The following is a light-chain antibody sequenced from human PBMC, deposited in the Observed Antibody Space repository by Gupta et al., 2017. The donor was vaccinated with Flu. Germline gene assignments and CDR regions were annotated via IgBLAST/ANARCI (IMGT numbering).Light chain of an antibody. J-gene: IGKJ2*03. CDR1: QSVSSN. CDR3: QQYNNWPPYMYS. CDR2: GAS. Sequence: EIVMTQSPATLSVSPGERATLSCRASQSVSSNLAWYQQKPGQAPRLLIYGASTRATGIPARFSGSGSATEFTLTISSLQSEDFAVYYCQQYNNWPPYMYSFGQGTKLEIK. V-gene: IGKV3-15*01.